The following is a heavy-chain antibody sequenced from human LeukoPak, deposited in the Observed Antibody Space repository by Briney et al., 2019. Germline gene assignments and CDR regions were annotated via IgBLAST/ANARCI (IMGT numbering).Heavy chain of an antibody. CDR2: ISGSGGST. Sequence: GGSLRLSCAASGFTFSSYAMSWVRQAPGKGLEWVSAISGSGGSTYYADSVKGRFTISRDNSKNTLYLQMNCLRAEDTAVYYCANSYYDSSGYYMDAFDIWGQGTMVTVSS. CDR3: ANSYYDSSGYYMDAFDI. J-gene: IGHJ3*02. D-gene: IGHD3-22*01. V-gene: IGHV3-23*01. CDR1: GFTFSSYA.